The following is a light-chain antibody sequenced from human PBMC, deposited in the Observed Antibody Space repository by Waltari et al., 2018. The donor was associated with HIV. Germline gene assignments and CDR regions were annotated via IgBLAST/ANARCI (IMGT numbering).Light chain of an antibody. Sequence: EIVMTQSPATLSVSPGERATLSCRASQSFSSNLAWYQRKPGQAPRLLISGASTRATGVPARVSGSGSGTEFTLTISSLQSEDFAFYYCQQYHNWPPTFGQGTKLEI. CDR1: QSFSSN. CDR3: QQYHNWPPT. CDR2: GAS. J-gene: IGKJ2*01. V-gene: IGKV3-15*01.